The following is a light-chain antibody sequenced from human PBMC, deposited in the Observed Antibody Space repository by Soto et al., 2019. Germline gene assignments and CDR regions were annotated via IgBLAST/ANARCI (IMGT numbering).Light chain of an antibody. J-gene: IGLJ2*01. CDR1: SSYVGGYNY. Sequence: QSALTKPASVSGSPGQSITISCTGTSSYVGGYNYVSWYQQHPGKAPKVMIYDVSYRPSGVSNRFSGSKSGNTASLTISGLQVEDEADYYCSSYTSSSTLVVFGGGTKLTVL. V-gene: IGLV2-14*03. CDR3: SSYTSSSTLVV. CDR2: DVS.